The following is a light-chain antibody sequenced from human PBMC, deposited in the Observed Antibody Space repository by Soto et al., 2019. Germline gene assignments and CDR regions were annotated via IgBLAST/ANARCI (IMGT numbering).Light chain of an antibody. V-gene: IGKV3-20*01. CDR2: GAF. Sequence: EIVLTQSPGTLSLSPGERAPFSCRASQSVSSNSLAWYQQKPGQAPRLLIYGAFKRATGIPDRFSGSGSGTDFTLTISRMEPEEFAVYCCQQYGSSPRTVGQGTKVDI. CDR1: QSVSSNS. CDR3: QQYGSSPRT. J-gene: IGKJ1*01.